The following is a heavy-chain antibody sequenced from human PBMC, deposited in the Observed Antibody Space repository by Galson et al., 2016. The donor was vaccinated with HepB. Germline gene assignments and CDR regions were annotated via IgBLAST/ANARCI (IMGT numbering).Heavy chain of an antibody. J-gene: IGHJ5*02. CDR3: ARDIGP. CDR2: IYSGGST. Sequence: SLRLSCAASGFTVNNNYMRWVRQAPGKGLEWVSLIYSGGSTSFAYSVKGRFTISRDNSKNTLYLQMNSLRVEDTAVYFCARDIGPVGQGTLVTVSS. CDR1: GFTVNNNY. V-gene: IGHV3-53*01.